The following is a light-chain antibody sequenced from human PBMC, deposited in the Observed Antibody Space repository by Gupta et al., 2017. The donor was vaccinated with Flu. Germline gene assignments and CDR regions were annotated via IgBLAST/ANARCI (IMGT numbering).Light chain of an antibody. CDR1: QDIGSY. Sequence: PSSLSASVGDRVTSTCRASQDIGSYLAWYQQRSGAVPKLLVYAASSLQSGVPSRFSASGYGTAFTLTISSLQPEDFATYYCQKYNSAPPAFGGGTKVEIK. J-gene: IGKJ4*01. CDR3: QKYNSAPPA. CDR2: AAS. V-gene: IGKV1-27*01.